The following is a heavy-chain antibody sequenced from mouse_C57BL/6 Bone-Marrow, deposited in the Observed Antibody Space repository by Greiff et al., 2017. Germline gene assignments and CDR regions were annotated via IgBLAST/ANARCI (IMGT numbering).Heavy chain of an antibody. CDR3: AHGSSSAWFAY. Sequence: EVKLVESGGDLVKPGGSLKLSCAASGFTFSSYGMSWVRQTPDKRLEWVATISSGGSYTYYPDSVKGRFTISRDNAKNTLYLLMSSLKSEDTAIYYCAHGSSSAWFAYWGQGTLVTVSA. J-gene: IGHJ3*01. CDR1: GFTFSSYG. CDR2: ISSGGSYT. V-gene: IGHV5-6*01. D-gene: IGHD1-1*01.